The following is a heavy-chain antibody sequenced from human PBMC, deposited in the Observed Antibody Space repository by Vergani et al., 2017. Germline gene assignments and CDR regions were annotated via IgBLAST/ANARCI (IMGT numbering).Heavy chain of an antibody. V-gene: IGHV4-61*02. CDR1: GGSFNSGSYY. Sequence: QVQLQESGPGLVKPSQTLSLTCTVSGGSFNSGSYYWSWIRQPAGKGLEWIGRIYTSGSTNYNPSLKSRVTMSVDTSKNQFSLKLSSVTAADTAVYYCARGGSCSSTSCYRDGYYYYMDVWGKGTTVTVSS. CDR3: ARGGSCSSTSCYRDGYYYYMDV. CDR2: IYTSGST. J-gene: IGHJ6*03. D-gene: IGHD2-2*02.